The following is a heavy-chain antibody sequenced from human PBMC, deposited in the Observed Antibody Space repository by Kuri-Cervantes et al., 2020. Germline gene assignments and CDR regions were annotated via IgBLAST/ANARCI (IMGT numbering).Heavy chain of an antibody. J-gene: IGHJ4*02. V-gene: IGHV3-74*01. D-gene: IGHD5-24*01. CDR1: GFTFSSYA. CDR3: TRDSWLSLDY. Sequence: LSLTCAASGFTFSSYAMSWVRQAPGKGLVWVSRISTDGNESIYADSVKGRFTMSRDNAKNTVHLQMNSLRAEDTAVYYCTRDSWLSLDYWGQGILVTVSS. CDR2: ISTDGNES.